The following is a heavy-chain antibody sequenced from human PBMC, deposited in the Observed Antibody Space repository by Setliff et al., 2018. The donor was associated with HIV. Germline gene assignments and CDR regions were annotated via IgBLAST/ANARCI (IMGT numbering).Heavy chain of an antibody. CDR3: ARDLEDYYDSSGYYYGGWFDP. CDR2: IKHSGRN. J-gene: IGHJ5*02. V-gene: IGHV4-38-2*02. D-gene: IGHD3-22*01. CDR1: GFYISRGYY. Sequence: SETLSLTCGVSGFYISRGYYWGWIRQPPGKGLEWIGNIKHSGRNYYNPSLIGRVTISVDTSKNQFSLNLSSVTAADTAIYYCARDLEDYYDSSGYYYGGWFDPWGQGTLVTVSS.